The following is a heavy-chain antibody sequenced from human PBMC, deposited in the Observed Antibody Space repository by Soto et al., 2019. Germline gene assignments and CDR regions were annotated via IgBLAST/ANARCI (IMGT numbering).Heavy chain of an antibody. V-gene: IGHV3-21*01. CDR3: AASSGWP. D-gene: IGHD6-19*01. CDR1: GFTFSSYS. J-gene: IGHJ5*02. Sequence: EVQLVESGGGVVKPGGSLRLSCAASGFTFSSYSMNWVRQAPGKGLEWVSYISYSSSYIYYADSVKGRFTISRYNAKNSLYLQMNSIRDEGTAVYYCAASSGWPWGQGTLVTVSS. CDR2: ISYSSSYI.